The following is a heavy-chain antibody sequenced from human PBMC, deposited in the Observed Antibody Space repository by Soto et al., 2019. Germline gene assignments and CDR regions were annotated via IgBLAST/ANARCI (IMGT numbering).Heavy chain of an antibody. CDR1: GGIFSSYP. D-gene: IGHD6-19*01. Sequence: QVHLVQSGAEVRKPGSSVKVSCKASGGIFSSYPIGWVRQSPGQGLEWMGGIIPSFGITKYAQKFQGRITITADESTSTVYMDLKSLTNEDTADYYCGRSAMPQRAVDWDYSGQGTLVTGYS. CDR3: GRSAMPQRAVDWDY. J-gene: IGHJ4*02. V-gene: IGHV1-69*01. CDR2: IIPSFGIT.